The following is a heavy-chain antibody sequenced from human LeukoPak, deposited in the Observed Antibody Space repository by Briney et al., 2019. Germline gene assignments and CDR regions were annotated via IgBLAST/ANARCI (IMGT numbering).Heavy chain of an antibody. V-gene: IGHV3-30*02. Sequence: GGSLRLSCAASGFTFSSYGMHWVRQAPGKGLEWVAFIRYEGSNKYYADSVKGRFTISIEKSKNTLYLQMNSLRAEDTSVYYCAKDALTYYDFWSGSPGLYYFDYWGQGTLVTVSS. D-gene: IGHD3-3*01. J-gene: IGHJ4*02. CDR3: AKDALTYYDFWSGSPGLYYFDY. CDR2: IRYEGSNK. CDR1: GFTFSSYG.